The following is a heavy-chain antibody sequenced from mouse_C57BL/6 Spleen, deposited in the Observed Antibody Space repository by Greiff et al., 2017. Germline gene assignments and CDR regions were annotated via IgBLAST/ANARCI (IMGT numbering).Heavy chain of an antibody. Sequence: QVQLQQPGTELVKPGASVKLSCKASGYTFTSYWMHWVKQRPGQGLEWIGNINPSNGGTNYNEKFKSKATLPVDKSSSTAYMQLSSLTSEDSAVYYCAREPPLLRAWFAYWGQGTLVTVSA. CDR2: INPSNGGT. CDR3: AREPPLLRAWFAY. J-gene: IGHJ3*01. D-gene: IGHD1-1*01. CDR1: GYTFTSYW. V-gene: IGHV1-53*01.